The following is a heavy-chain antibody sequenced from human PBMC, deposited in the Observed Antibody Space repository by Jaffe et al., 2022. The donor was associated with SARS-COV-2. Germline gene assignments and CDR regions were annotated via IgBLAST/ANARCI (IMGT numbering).Heavy chain of an antibody. V-gene: IGHV4-39*01. CDR3: ARLYSSSWYFRGDWFDP. D-gene: IGHD6-13*01. CDR2: IYYSGST. Sequence: QLQLQESGPGLVKPSETLSLTCTVSGGSISSSSYYWGWIRQPPGKGLEWIGSIYYSGSTYYNPSLKSRVTISVDTSKNQFSLKLSSVTAADTAVYYCARLYSSSWYFRGDWFDPWGQGTLVTVSS. J-gene: IGHJ5*02. CDR1: GGSISSSSYY.